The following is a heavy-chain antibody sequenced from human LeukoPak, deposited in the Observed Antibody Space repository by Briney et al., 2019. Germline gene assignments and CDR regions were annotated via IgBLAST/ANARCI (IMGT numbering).Heavy chain of an antibody. V-gene: IGHV3-23*01. CDR3: AKDYGGTSDAFDI. J-gene: IGHJ3*02. D-gene: IGHD3-10*01. CDR2: ISGSGGST. CDR1: GSTFSSYA. Sequence: GGSLRLSCAASGSTFSSYAMSWVRQAPGKGLEWVSAISGSGGSTYYADSVKGRFTISRDNSKNTLYLQMNSLRAEDTAVYYCAKDYGGTSDAFDIWGQGTMVTVSS.